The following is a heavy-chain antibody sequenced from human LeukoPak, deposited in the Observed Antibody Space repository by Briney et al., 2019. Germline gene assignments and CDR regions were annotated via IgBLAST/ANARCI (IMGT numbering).Heavy chain of an antibody. Sequence: PSETLSLTCTVSGGSISSYYWSWIRQPPGKGLEWIGYIYYSGSTNYNPSLKSRVTISVDTSKNQFSLKLSSVTAADTAVYYCARDHLPPGIAAAGGGGWYFDLWGRGTLVTVSS. CDR2: IYYSGST. V-gene: IGHV4-59*12. CDR3: ARDHLPPGIAAAGGGGWYFDL. CDR1: GGSISSYY. D-gene: IGHD6-13*01. J-gene: IGHJ2*01.